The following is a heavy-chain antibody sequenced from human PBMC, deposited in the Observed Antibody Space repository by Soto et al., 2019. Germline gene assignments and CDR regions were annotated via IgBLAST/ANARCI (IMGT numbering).Heavy chain of an antibody. CDR1: GGSISSSSYS. J-gene: IGHJ4*02. CDR2: IYYGVNT. CDR3: ARLQYYFDY. V-gene: IGHV4-39*07. Sequence: PSETLSLTCIVSGGSISSSSYSWAWIRQPPGKGLEWIGTIYYGVNTYYNPSLKSRVTISVDTSKNQFSLKLSSVTAADTAVYYCARLQYYFDYWGQGTLVTVSS.